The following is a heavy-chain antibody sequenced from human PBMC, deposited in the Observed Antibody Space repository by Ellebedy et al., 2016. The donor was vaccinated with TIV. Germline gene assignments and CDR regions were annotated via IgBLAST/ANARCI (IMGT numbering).Heavy chain of an antibody. D-gene: IGHD3-10*01. CDR1: GGSFSGYY. J-gene: IGHJ4*02. CDR2: INHSGST. V-gene: IGHV4-34*01. Sequence: SETLSLTXAVYGGSFSGYYWSWIRQPPGKGLEWIGEINHSGSTNYNPSLKSRVTISVDTSKNQFSLKLSSVTAADTAVYYCARDFDGSGSYRQSWGQGTLVTVSS. CDR3: ARDFDGSGSYRQS.